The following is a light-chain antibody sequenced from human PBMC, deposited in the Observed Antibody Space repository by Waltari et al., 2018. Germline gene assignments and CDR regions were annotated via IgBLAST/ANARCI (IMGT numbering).Light chain of an antibody. CDR1: SRDIGGYNY. Sequence: QSALTQPRSVSGSPGQSVTISCTGTSRDIGGYNYVSWYQQRPGKAPKLMIYDVIVRHSGVPDRFSGSKSGNTASLTISGLQSEDEAHYHCCSYAGRYTFIFGGGTKLTVL. J-gene: IGLJ2*01. V-gene: IGLV2-11*01. CDR2: DVI. CDR3: CSYAGRYTFI.